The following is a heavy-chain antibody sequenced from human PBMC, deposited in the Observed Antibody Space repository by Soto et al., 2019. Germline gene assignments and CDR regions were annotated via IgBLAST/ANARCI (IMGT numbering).Heavy chain of an antibody. D-gene: IGHD2-2*01. CDR1: GYTFTSYG. CDR3: ARDADHCISTSCYQGY. J-gene: IGHJ4*02. CDR2: ISAYNGNT. V-gene: IGHV1-18*01. Sequence: QVQLVQSGAEVKKPGASVKVSCKASGYTFTSYGISWVRQAPGQGLEWMGWISAYNGNTNYAQKLQGRVTMTTDTATSTAYRELRSVRSDDTDVYYCARDADHCISTSCYQGYWGQGSLVTVSS.